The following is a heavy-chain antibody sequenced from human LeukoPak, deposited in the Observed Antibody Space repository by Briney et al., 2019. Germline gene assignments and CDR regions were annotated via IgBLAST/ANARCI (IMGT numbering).Heavy chain of an antibody. D-gene: IGHD1-26*01. CDR2: ISSSSSYI. CDR1: GLTFSSYS. V-gene: IGHV3-21*01. CDR3: ASETESYYFDY. J-gene: IGHJ4*02. Sequence: PGGSLRLSXAASGLTFSSYSMNWVRQAPGKGLEWVPSISSSSSYIYYADSVKGRFTISRDNAKNSLYLQMNSLRAEDTAVYYCASETESYYFDYWGQGTLVTVSS.